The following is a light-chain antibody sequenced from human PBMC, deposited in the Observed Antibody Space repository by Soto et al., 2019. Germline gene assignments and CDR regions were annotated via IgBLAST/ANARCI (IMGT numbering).Light chain of an antibody. CDR1: QSVSSN. J-gene: IGKJ2*01. Sequence: EIVMTQSPATLSVSPGERATLSCRASQSVSSNLAWYQQKSGQAPRLLIYDTSTRATGIPARFSGSGSGTEFTLTISSLQSEDFAVYYCQQYNNWPPKHTFGQGTKLEIK. CDR2: DTS. V-gene: IGKV3-15*01. CDR3: QQYNNWPPKHT.